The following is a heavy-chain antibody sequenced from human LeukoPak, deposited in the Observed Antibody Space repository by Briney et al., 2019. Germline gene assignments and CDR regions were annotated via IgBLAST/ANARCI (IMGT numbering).Heavy chain of an antibody. CDR3: ARVASYGYSSSWRGWFDP. D-gene: IGHD6-13*01. CDR2: INTNTGNP. CDR1: GYTFTSYA. J-gene: IGHJ5*02. Sequence: ASVKVSCKTSGYTFTSYAMNWVRQAPGQGLEWMGWINTNTGNPTYAQGFTGRFVFSLDTSVSTAYLQISSLKAEDTAVYYCARVASYGYSSSWRGWFDPWGQGTLVTVSS. V-gene: IGHV7-4-1*02.